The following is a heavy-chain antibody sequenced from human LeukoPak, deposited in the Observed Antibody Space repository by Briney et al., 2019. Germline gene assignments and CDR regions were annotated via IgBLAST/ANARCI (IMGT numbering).Heavy chain of an antibody. Sequence: SETLSLTCTVSGGPISSSRYFWGWIRQPPGKGLEWIGNIYYSGNTYYNPSLKSRVTISVDTSKNQFSLKLSSVTAADTAVYYCARQDFWSGYYYDYWGQGTLVTVSS. CDR3: ARQDFWSGYYYDY. D-gene: IGHD3-3*01. CDR1: GGPISSSRYF. J-gene: IGHJ4*02. V-gene: IGHV4-39*01. CDR2: IYYSGNT.